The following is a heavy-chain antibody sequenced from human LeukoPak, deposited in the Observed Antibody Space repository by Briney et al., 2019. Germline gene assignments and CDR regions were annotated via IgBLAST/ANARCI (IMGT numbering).Heavy chain of an antibody. J-gene: IGHJ4*02. CDR3: ARSGDSSSGYYDSSGYLF. V-gene: IGHV4-59*01. CDR1: GGSISSYY. CDR2: IYYSGST. D-gene: IGHD3-22*01. Sequence: PSETLSLTCTVSGGSISSYYWSWIRQPPGRGRKGIGYIYYSGSTNYNPSLKSRVTISVDTSKTQFSLKLRSVTAADTAVYYCARSGDSSSGYYDSSGYLFWGQGTLVTVSS.